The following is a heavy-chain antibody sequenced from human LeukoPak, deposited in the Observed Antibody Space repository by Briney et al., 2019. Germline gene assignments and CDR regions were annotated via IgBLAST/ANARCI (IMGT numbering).Heavy chain of an antibody. CDR2: ISYDGSNK. CDR1: GFTFSSYG. Sequence: GGSLRLSCAASGFTFSSYGMHWVRQAPGKGLEWVAVISYDGSNKYYADSVKGQFTISRDNSKNTLYLQMNSLRAEGTAVYYCAKIAGYKYYGSGSYIGYWGQGTLVTVSS. CDR3: AKIAGYKYYGSGSYIGY. J-gene: IGHJ4*02. D-gene: IGHD3-10*01. V-gene: IGHV3-30*18.